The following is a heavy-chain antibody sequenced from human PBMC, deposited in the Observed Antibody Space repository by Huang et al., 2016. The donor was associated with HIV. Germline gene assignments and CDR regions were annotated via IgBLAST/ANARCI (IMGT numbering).Heavy chain of an antibody. J-gene: IGHJ5*01. CDR2: LNHAGVT. Sequence: QVQLEQWGAGLLKPSKTLSLTCAVYGGSFSGYFWNWIRKSPGKGLDWIGQLNHAGVTDYNPSLKSRATISVDTSKNQFSLKLTSVTAADTAIYYCAREIMISFGGPFDSWGHGNLVTVSS. CDR1: GGSFSGYF. D-gene: IGHD3-16*01. CDR3: AREIMISFGGPFDS. V-gene: IGHV4-34*02.